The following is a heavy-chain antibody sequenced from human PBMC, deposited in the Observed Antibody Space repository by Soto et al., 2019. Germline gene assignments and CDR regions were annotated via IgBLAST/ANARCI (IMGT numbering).Heavy chain of an antibody. CDR1: GFTFSSYS. CDR3: AGEWRAYYYYMDV. CDR2: ISSSSSTI. Sequence: PGGSLRLSCAASGFTFSSYSMNWVRQAPGKGLEWVSYISSSSSTIYYADSVKGRFTISRDNAKNSLYLQMNSLRAEDTAVYYCAGEWRAYYYYMDVWGKGTTVT. V-gene: IGHV3-48*01. D-gene: IGHD3-3*01. J-gene: IGHJ6*03.